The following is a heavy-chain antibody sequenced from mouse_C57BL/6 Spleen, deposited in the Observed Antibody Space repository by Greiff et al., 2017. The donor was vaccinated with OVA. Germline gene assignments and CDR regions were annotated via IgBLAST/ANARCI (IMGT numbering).Heavy chain of an antibody. J-gene: IGHJ1*03. CDR2: IHPNSGST. D-gene: IGHD2-10*01. CDR1: GYTFTSYW. CDR3: ARPYYGNYVYFDV. V-gene: IGHV1-64*01. Sequence: VQLQQSGAELVKPGASVKLSCTASGYTFTSYWMHWVKQRPGQGLEWIGMIHPNSGSTNYNEKFKSKATLTVDKSSSTAYMQLSSLTSEDSAVYYCARPYYGNYVYFDVWGTGTTVTVSS.